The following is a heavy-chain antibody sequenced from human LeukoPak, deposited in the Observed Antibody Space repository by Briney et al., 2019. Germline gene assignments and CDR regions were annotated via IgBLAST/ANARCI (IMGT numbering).Heavy chain of an antibody. Sequence: ASVKVSCKVSGYTLTEFSMHWVRQAPGKGLEWVGSFDPEDDETIYAQKFQGRVTMTEGTSTDTAYMELRSLRSDDTAVYYCARDYFPHYYDSSGYLSWGQGTLVTVSS. CDR3: ARDYFPHYYDSSGYLS. CDR1: GYTLTEFS. CDR2: FDPEDDET. J-gene: IGHJ5*02. V-gene: IGHV1-24*01. D-gene: IGHD3-22*01.